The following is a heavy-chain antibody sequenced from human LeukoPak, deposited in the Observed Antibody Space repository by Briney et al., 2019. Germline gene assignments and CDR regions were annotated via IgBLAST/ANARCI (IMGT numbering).Heavy chain of an antibody. Sequence: ASVKVSCNASGYSFTGYYMHWVRQAPGQGLEWMGWINPNSGGTNYAQKFQGRVTMTRDTSISTAYMELSRLRSDDTAVYYCASFIAAAESGDYWGQGTLVTVSS. D-gene: IGHD6-13*01. CDR1: GYSFTGYY. V-gene: IGHV1-2*02. CDR2: INPNSGGT. CDR3: ASFIAAAESGDY. J-gene: IGHJ4*02.